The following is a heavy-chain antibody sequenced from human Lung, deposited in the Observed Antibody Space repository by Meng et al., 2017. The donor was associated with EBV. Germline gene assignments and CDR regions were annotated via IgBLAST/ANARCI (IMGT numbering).Heavy chain of an antibody. CDR3: AATVNDGYFDY. J-gene: IGHJ4*02. Sequence: QVPLEEAGPGLVKPSQTLSLTCTASGGSISSGGYYWSWIRQHPGKGLEWIGYIYYSGSTYYNPSLKSRVTISVDTSKNQFSLKLSSVTAADTAVYYCAATVNDGYFDYWGQGTLVTVSS. D-gene: IGHD4-11*01. CDR1: GGSISSGGYY. CDR2: IYYSGST. V-gene: IGHV4-31*03.